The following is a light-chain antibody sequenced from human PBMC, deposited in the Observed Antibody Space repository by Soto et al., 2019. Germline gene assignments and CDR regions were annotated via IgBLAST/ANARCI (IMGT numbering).Light chain of an antibody. V-gene: IGLV2-23*01. Sequence: QSALTQPASVSGSPGQSITISCTGTSSDVGSYNLVSWYQQHPGKAPKLMIYEGSKRPSGVSNRLSGSKSGNTASLTISGLQTEDEADYYCCSFVGSSTVVFGGGTKVTVL. CDR2: EGS. J-gene: IGLJ2*01. CDR3: CSFVGSSTVV. CDR1: SSDVGSYNL.